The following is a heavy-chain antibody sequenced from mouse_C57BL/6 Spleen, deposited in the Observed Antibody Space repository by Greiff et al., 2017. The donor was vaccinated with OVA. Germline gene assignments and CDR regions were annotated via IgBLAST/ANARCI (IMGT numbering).Heavy chain of an antibody. J-gene: IGHJ2*01. Sequence: QVQLKESGAELVMPGASVKLSCKASGYTFTSYWMHWVKQRPGQGLEWIGEIDPSDSYTNYNQKFKGKSTLTVDKSSSTAYMQLSSLTSEDSAVYYCAREEAHYYGSSSHFDYWGQGTTLTVSS. CDR2: IDPSDSYT. CDR3: AREEAHYYGSSSHFDY. CDR1: GYTFTSYW. V-gene: IGHV1-69*01. D-gene: IGHD1-1*01.